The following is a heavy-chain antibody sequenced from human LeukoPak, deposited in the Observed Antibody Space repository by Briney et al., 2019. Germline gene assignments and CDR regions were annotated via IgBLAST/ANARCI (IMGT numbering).Heavy chain of an antibody. V-gene: IGHV3-23*01. CDR1: GSTFGSFA. CDR3: ARSGSFGYHFDPNTHPGFAYDN. J-gene: IGHJ4*02. Sequence: GGSLRLSCAAPGSTFGSFAMSWVRQAPGKGLQWVSSISTPGGRTHYAGSVLGRFTVSRDNSRNTVHLQMTGLRAEDTGVYYCARSGSFGYHFDPNTHPGFAYDNWGQGTLVTVSS. D-gene: IGHD3-22*01. CDR2: ISTPGGRT.